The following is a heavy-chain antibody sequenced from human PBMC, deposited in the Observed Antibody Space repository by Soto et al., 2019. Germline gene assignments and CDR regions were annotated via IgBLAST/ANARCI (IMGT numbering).Heavy chain of an antibody. CDR1: GYTFTSYD. CDR3: ARNLYNTGSFDH. CDR2: MTPNSGDT. J-gene: IGHJ4*02. Sequence: QVQLVQSGAEVKKPGASVKVSCNASGYTFTSYDINWVRQAPGQGLEWVGWMTPNSGDTGYAQTFQGRVTLTRDTSRSTAYMELSSLTSADTAVYYCARNLYNTGSFDHWGQGTLVTVSS. V-gene: IGHV1-8*02. D-gene: IGHD1-20*01.